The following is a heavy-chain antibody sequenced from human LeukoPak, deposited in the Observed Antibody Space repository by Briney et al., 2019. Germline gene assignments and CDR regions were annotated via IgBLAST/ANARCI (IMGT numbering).Heavy chain of an antibody. CDR2: FDPEEAKM. D-gene: IGHD3-3*01. CDR3: TTRSGDFWSGFVN. CDR1: GNSLSELS. J-gene: IGHJ4*02. Sequence: APVTVSCKVSGNSLSELSIQWVRQAPGKGLECMGGFDPEEAKMVYAQNFQGRVTMTEDTSTQTAYMELSGLTSDDTAVYYCTTRSGDFWSGFVNWGQGTLVTVSA. V-gene: IGHV1-24*01.